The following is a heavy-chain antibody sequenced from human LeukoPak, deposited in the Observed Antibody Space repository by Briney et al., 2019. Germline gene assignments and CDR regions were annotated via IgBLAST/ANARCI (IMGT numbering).Heavy chain of an antibody. J-gene: IGHJ5*02. V-gene: IGHV4-59*01. CDR3: ARDTFEYSSSSGNWFDP. CDR2: IYYSGST. Sequence: PSETLSLTCTVSGGSISSYYWSWIRQPPGKGLEWIGYIYYSGSTNYNPSLKSRVTISVDTSKNQFSLKLSSVTAADTAVYYCARDTFEYSSSSGNWFDPWGQGTLVTVSS. D-gene: IGHD6-6*01. CDR1: GGSISSYY.